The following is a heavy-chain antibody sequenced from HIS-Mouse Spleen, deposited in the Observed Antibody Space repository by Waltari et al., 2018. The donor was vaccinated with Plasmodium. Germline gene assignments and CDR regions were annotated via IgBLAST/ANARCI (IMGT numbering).Heavy chain of an antibody. Sequence: QVQLVESGGGVVQPGRSLRLSCAASGFTFRSSGLHWVRQAPGKGLEWVAVISYDGSNKYYADSVKGRFTISRDNSKNTLYLQMNSLRAEDTAVYYCAKEVLGYYDFWSRPDYWGQGTLVTVSS. CDR3: AKEVLGYYDFWSRPDY. J-gene: IGHJ4*02. CDR2: ISYDGSNK. D-gene: IGHD3-3*01. V-gene: IGHV3-30*18. CDR1: GFTFRSSG.